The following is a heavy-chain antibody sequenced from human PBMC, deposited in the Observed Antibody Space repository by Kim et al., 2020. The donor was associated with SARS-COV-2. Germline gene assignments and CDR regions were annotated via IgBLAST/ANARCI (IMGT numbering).Heavy chain of an antibody. D-gene: IGHD4-17*01. CDR3: ASYGDYTKGYYYYMDV. CDR1: GGSISSSNW. J-gene: IGHJ6*03. V-gene: IGHV4-4*02. CDR2: IYHSGST. Sequence: SETLSLTCAVSGGSISSSNWWSWVRQPPGKGLEWIGEIYHSGSTNYNPSLKSRVTISVDKSKNQFSLKLSSVTAADTAVYYCASYGDYTKGYYYYMDVWGKGTTVTVSS.